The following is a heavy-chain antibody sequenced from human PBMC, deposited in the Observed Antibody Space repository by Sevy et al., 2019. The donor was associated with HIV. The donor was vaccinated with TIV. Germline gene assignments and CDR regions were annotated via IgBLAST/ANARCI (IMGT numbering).Heavy chain of an antibody. CDR3: AREGCTKPHDY. D-gene: IGHD2-8*01. J-gene: IGHJ4*02. CDR2: LSFGCGEI. CDR1: GFTFSKYS. Sequence: GGFLRLSCAASGFTFSKYSMSWVRQPPGKGLEWFSTLSFGCGEINYADSVKGRFTISRDNSKSSVYLQMNNLRPETKAVYYCAREGCTKPHDYWGQGTLVTVSS. V-gene: IGHV3-23*01.